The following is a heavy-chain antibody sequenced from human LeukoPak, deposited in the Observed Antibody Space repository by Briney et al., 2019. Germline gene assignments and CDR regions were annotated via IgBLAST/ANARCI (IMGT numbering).Heavy chain of an antibody. CDR2: IYSDNT. D-gene: IGHD6-13*01. CDR3: AKGLHSWSRDY. J-gene: IGHJ4*02. V-gene: IGHV3-53*01. Sequence: GGSLRLSCTVSGFTVSSNSMSWVRQAPGKGLEWVSFIYSDNTHYSDSVKGRFTISRDNSKNTLYLQMNSLRAEDTAVYYCAKGLHSWSRDYWGQGTLVTVSS. CDR1: GFTVSSNS.